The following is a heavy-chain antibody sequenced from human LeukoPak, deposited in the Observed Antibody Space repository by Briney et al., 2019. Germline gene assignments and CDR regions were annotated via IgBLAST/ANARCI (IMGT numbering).Heavy chain of an antibody. D-gene: IGHD7-27*01. V-gene: IGHV4-31*03. CDR3: ARGLHPDLGHYFDY. Sequence: PSETLSLTCTVSGGSISSGGYYWSWIRQHPGKGLEWIGYIYYSGSTYYNPSLKSRVTISVDTSKNQFSLKLSSVTAAVTAVYYCARGLHPDLGHYFDYWGQGTLVTVSS. CDR1: GGSISSGGYY. J-gene: IGHJ4*02. CDR2: IYYSGST.